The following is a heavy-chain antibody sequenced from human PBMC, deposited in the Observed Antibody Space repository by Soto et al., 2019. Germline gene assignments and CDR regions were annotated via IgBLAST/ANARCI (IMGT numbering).Heavy chain of an antibody. V-gene: IGHV4-59*08. D-gene: IGHD2-15*01. CDR2: IYYSGST. CDR3: SRHYCSGGSCRSYFDY. Sequence: QVQLQESGPGLVKPSETLSLTCTVSGGSISSYYWSWIRQPPGKGLEWMGNIYYSGSTNYNPSLKSRATISVDTSKNQFSLKLSSGTAADTAVYYCSRHYCSGGSCRSYFDYWGQGTLVTVSS. CDR1: GGSISSYY. J-gene: IGHJ4*02.